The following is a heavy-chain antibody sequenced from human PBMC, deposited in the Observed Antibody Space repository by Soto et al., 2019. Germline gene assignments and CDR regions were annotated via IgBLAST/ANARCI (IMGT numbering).Heavy chain of an antibody. CDR2: ISGSGGST. V-gene: IGHV3-23*01. CDR1: GFTFSGYA. J-gene: IGHJ4*02. Sequence: PGGSLRLSCAASGFTFSGYAMSWVRQAPGKGLEWVSAISGSGGSTYYADSVKGRFTISRDNSKNTLYLQMNSLRAEDTAVYYCANPSVPERPFGYWGQGTLVTVSS. CDR3: ANPSVPERPFGY. D-gene: IGHD3-10*01.